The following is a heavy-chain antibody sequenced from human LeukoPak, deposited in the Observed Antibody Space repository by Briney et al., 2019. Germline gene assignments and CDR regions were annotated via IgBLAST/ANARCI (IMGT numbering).Heavy chain of an antibody. V-gene: IGHV4-59*08. Sequence: SETLSLTCTVSGGSISSYYWGWIRQPPGQGLEWIGYIYYSRSADYNPSLKGRLSISVDTSKNQSSRKLSSVTAADTAVYYCARQPGVRLTPEDIWGQGTMVTVSS. CDR2: IYYSRSA. CDR1: GGSISSYY. J-gene: IGHJ3*02. D-gene: IGHD1-14*01. CDR3: ARQPGVRLTPEDI.